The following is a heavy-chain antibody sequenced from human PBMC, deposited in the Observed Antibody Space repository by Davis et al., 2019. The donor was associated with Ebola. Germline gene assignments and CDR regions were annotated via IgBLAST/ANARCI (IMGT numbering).Heavy chain of an antibody. CDR3: AKVHPPTTVTTGWFDP. CDR1: GFIFSSYA. Sequence: PRGSLRLSCAASGFIFSSYAMSWVRQAPGKWLEWVSSISVRSITYHADSVKGRFTISRDNSKNTLYLQMNSLRAEDTAVYYCAKVHPPTTVTTGWFDPWGQGTLVTVSS. V-gene: IGHV3-23*01. CDR2: ISVRSIT. D-gene: IGHD4-17*01. J-gene: IGHJ5*02.